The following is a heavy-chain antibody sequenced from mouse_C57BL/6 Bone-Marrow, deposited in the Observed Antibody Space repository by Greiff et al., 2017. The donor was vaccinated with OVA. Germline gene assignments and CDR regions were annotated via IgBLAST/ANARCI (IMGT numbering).Heavy chain of an antibody. CDR1: GYTFTSYT. CDR2: INPSSGYT. Sequence: VQLQESGAELARPGASVKMSCKASGYTFTSYTMHWVKQRPGQGLEWIGYINPSSGYTKSNQKFKDKATLTADKSSSTAYMQLCSLSSEYSAVYYCARDDCNWFAYWGQGTLVTVSA. V-gene: IGHV1-4*01. D-gene: IGHD2-4*01. J-gene: IGHJ3*01. CDR3: ARDDCNWFAY.